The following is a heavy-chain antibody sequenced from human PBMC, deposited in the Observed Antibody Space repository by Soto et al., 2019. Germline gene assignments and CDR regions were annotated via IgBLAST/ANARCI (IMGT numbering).Heavy chain of an antibody. D-gene: IGHD3-22*01. CDR3: AKRIPQYYYDSSGYYYSFGNWGAFDI. CDR1: GFTFSSYA. Sequence: GGSLRLSCAASGFTFSSYAMSWVRQAPGKGLEWVSAISGSGGSTYYADSVKGRFTISRDNSKNTLYLQMNSLRAEDTAVYYCAKRIPQYYYDSSGYYYSFGNWGAFDIWGQGTMVTVSS. J-gene: IGHJ3*02. V-gene: IGHV3-23*01. CDR2: ISGSGGST.